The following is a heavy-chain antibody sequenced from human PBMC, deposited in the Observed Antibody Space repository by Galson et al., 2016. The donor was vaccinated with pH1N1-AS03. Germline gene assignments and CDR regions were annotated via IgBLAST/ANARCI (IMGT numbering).Heavy chain of an antibody. J-gene: IGHJ5*01. Sequence: SLRLSCAASGFSFRDSWMHWVRQAPGKGLVWVSRIESDGSSAFYADTVKGRFTISRDNAKNILYLQMNSLRVEDTAVYYCAKSDWLDSWSQGALVTVSS. V-gene: IGHV3-74*01. CDR1: GFSFRDSW. CDR3: AKSDWLDS. CDR2: IESDGSSA.